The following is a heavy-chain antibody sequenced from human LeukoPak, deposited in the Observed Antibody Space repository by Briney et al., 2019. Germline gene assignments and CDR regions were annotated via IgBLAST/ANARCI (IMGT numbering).Heavy chain of an antibody. Sequence: GGSLRLSCTASGFTFSSYAMNWVRQAPGKGLEWVSGIGAGGTFTYYAVSVKGRFAISRDNSKNTLYLQMNSLRAEDTAVYYCAKDLFYVKRDAADTDFWGQGTLVTVSS. CDR3: AKDLFYVKRDAADTDF. J-gene: IGHJ4*02. V-gene: IGHV3-23*01. D-gene: IGHD6-13*01. CDR1: GFTFSSYA. CDR2: IGAGGTFT.